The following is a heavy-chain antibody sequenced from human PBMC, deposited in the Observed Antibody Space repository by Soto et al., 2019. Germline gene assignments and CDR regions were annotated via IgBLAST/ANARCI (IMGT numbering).Heavy chain of an antibody. CDR1: GGSISSYY. CDR3: ARVRSRGWFDP. Sequence: QVQLQESGPGLVKPSETLSLTCTVSGGSISSYYWSWIRQPQGKGLGWIGYIYYGGSTNYNPSLKSRVTISVDTSKNQFSLKLSSVTAADTAVYYCARVRSRGWFDPWGQGTLVTVSS. V-gene: IGHV4-59*01. J-gene: IGHJ5*02. CDR2: IYYGGST.